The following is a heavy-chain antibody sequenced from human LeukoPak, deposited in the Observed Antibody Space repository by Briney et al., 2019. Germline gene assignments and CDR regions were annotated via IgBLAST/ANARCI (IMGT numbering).Heavy chain of an antibody. CDR1: AFTFSRYG. J-gene: IGHJ4*02. CDR2: IGGSARST. CDR3: ARGRPPADY. Sequence: GGSLRLSCEVSAFTFSRYGISWVRQAPGKGLEWVSTIGGSARSTYYADSVKGRFSISRDNSKNTLYLQMNSLRAEDTALYYCARGRPPADYWGQGTLVTVSS. V-gene: IGHV3-23*01.